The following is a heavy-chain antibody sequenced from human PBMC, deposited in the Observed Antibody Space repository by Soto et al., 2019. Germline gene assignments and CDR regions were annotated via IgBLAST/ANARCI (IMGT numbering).Heavy chain of an antibody. Sequence: GASMKVSFKASGYTFTSYYIHWVRQAPGQGLEWMGIINPSGGSTTYAQKFQGRVTMTRDTSTSTVYMELSSLRSEDTAVYYCTRAPSYGAFDIWGQGTMVTVSS. V-gene: IGHV1-46*03. CDR1: GYTFTSYY. J-gene: IGHJ3*02. D-gene: IGHD4-17*01. CDR3: TRAPSYGAFDI. CDR2: INPSGGST.